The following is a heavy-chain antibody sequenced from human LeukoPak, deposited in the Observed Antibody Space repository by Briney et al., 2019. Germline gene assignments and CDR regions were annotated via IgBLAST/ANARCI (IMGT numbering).Heavy chain of an antibody. V-gene: IGHV1-46*01. J-gene: IGHJ4*02. CDR2: INPSGGST. D-gene: IGHD2-8*01. Sequence: ASVKVSCKASGYTFTIYYMHWVRQAPGQGLEWMGIINPSGGSTSYAQKFQGRVTMTRDTSTSTVYMELSSLRSEDTAVYYCARDKCTNGVCYTWDYWGQGTLVTVSS. CDR3: ARDKCTNGVCYTWDY. CDR1: GYTFTIYY.